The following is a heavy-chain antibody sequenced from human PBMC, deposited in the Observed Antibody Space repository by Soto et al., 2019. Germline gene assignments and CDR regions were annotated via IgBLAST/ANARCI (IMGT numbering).Heavy chain of an antibody. CDR2: INPNSGGT. CDR1: GYTFTGYY. D-gene: IGHD2-15*01. J-gene: IGHJ5*02. V-gene: IGHV1-2*02. Sequence: ASVKVSCKASGYTFTGYYMHWVRQAPGQGLEWMGWINPNSGGTNYAQKFQGRVTMTRDTSISTAYMELSRLGSDDTAVYYCARSRYCSGGSCSYSKNWFDPWGQGTLVTVSS. CDR3: ARSRYCSGGSCSYSKNWFDP.